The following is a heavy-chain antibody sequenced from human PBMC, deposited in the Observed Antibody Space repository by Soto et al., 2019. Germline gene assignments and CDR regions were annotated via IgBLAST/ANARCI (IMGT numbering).Heavy chain of an antibody. V-gene: IGHV4-30-2*01. CDR3: ARATGLSYAFDI. D-gene: IGHD3-9*01. CDR1: GGSISSGGYP. Sequence: SETLSLTCAVSGGSISSGGYPWSWIRQPPGKGLEWIGYIYHSGSTYYNPSLKSRVTISVDRSKNQFSLKLSSVTAADTAVYYCARATGLSYAFDIWGQGTMVTVSS. J-gene: IGHJ3*02. CDR2: IYHSGST.